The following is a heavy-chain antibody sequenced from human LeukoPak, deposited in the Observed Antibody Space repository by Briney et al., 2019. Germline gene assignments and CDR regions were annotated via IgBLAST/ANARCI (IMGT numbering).Heavy chain of an antibody. Sequence: ASVKVSCKASGYTFTSYGISWMRQAPGQGLEWMGWISAYNGNTNYAQKLQGRVTMTTDTSTSTAYMELRSLRSDDTAVYYCARLGYRYGLYYFEYGGQGTLVTVSS. CDR2: ISAYNGNT. V-gene: IGHV1-18*01. CDR3: ARLGYRYGLYYFEY. CDR1: GYTFTSYG. D-gene: IGHD5-18*01. J-gene: IGHJ4*02.